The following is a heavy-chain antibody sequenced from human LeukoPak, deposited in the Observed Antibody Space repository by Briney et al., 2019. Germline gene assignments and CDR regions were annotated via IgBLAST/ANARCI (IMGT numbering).Heavy chain of an antibody. CDR2: ISWNSGSI. Sequence: PGRSLRLSCAASGFTFDDYAMHWVRQAPGKGLERVSGISWNSGSIGYADSVKGRFTISRDNSKNTVFLQMNSLRVEDTAVYYCARGVPAVVLIPGAGDFQHWGQGTLVTVSS. V-gene: IGHV3-9*01. CDR1: GFTFDDYA. D-gene: IGHD3-22*01. J-gene: IGHJ1*01. CDR3: ARGVPAVVLIPGAGDFQH.